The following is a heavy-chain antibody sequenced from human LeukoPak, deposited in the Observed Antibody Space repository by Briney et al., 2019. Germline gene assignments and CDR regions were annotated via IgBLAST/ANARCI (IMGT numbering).Heavy chain of an antibody. CDR1: GGTFSSYA. V-gene: IGHV1-69*05. J-gene: IGHJ6*03. CDR3: AREGVVVLPAPREKYYYYSYYRDV. CDR2: IIPIFGTA. D-gene: IGHD2-2*01. Sequence: SVKVSCKASGGTFSSYAISWVRQAPGQGLEWMGGIIPIFGTANYAQKFQGRVTITTDESTSTAYMELSSLRSEDTAVSYCAREGVVVLPAPREKYYYYSYYRDVWGKGTTVTVSS.